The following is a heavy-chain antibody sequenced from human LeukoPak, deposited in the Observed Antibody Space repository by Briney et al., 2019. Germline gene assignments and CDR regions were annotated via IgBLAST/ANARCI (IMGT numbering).Heavy chain of an antibody. D-gene: IGHD1-26*01. CDR3: ARDREYIVGDQPFDY. J-gene: IGHJ4*02. Sequence: GGSLRLSCAASGFTFNNYWIHWVRQAPGKGLVWVSRVNPGGSIANFADSVKGRFTISRDNAKNSLYLQMNSLRAEDTAVYYCARDREYIVGDQPFDYWGQGTLVTVSS. CDR2: VNPGGSIA. CDR1: GFTFNNYW. V-gene: IGHV3-74*01.